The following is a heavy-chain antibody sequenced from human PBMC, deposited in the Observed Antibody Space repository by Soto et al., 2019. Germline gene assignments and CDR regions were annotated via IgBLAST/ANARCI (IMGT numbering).Heavy chain of an antibody. D-gene: IGHD3-3*01. Sequence: GGSLRLSCAASGFTFSGSAMHWVRQASGKGLEWVGRIRSKANSYETAYAASVKGRFTISRDDSKNTAYLQMNSLKTEDTAVYYCSRLRHYDFWSGYYSGYGMDVWGQGTTVTVSS. CDR1: GFTFSGSA. J-gene: IGHJ6*02. V-gene: IGHV3-73*01. CDR3: SRLRHYDFWSGYYSGYGMDV. CDR2: IRSKANSYET.